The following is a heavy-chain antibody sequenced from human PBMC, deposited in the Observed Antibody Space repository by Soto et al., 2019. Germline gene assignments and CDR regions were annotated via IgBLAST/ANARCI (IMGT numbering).Heavy chain of an antibody. CDR3: ARVSSSGWLWLGLQASDY. CDR2: ISAYNGNT. CDR1: GYSFTSYG. V-gene: IGHV1-18*01. Sequence: ASVKVSCKASGYSFTSYGISWVRQAPGQGLEWMGWISAYNGNTNYAQKLQGRVTMTTDTSTSTAYMELRSLRSDDTAVYYCARVSSSGWLWLGLQASDYGGQGTLVTVSS. D-gene: IGHD6-19*01. J-gene: IGHJ4*02.